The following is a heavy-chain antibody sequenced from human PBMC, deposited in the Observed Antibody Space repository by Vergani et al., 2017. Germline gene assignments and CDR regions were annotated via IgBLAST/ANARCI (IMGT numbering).Heavy chain of an antibody. V-gene: IGHV4-59*08. CDR2: IYYSGST. CDR1: GGSISSYY. D-gene: IGHD3-10*01. CDR3: ARHIHSGPPTADYGSGITLGGMDV. Sequence: QVQLQESGPGLVKPSETLSLTCTVSGGSISSYYWSWIRQPPGKGLEWIGYIYYSGSTNYNPSLKSRVTISVDTCKNQFSLKLSSVTAADTAVYYCARHIHSGPPTADYGSGITLGGMDVWGQGTTVTVSS. J-gene: IGHJ6*02.